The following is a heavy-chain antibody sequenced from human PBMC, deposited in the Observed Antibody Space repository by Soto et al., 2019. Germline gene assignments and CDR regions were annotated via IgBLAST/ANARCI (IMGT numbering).Heavy chain of an antibody. V-gene: IGHV4-59*01. D-gene: IGHD2-15*01. CDR1: GCSISSYY. CDR2: IYYSGST. CDR3: ARDPGPINCSGGSCYPYYYYGMDV. J-gene: IGHJ6*02. Sequence: SETLSLPCPDSGCSISSYYWSWIRQPPGKGLEWIGYIYYSGSTNYNPSLKSRVTISVDTSKNQFSLKLNSVTAADTAVYYCARDPGPINCSGGSCYPYYYYGMDVWGQGTTVTVSS.